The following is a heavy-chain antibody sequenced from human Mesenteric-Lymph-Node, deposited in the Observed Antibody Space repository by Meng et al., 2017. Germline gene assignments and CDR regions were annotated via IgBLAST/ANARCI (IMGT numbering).Heavy chain of an antibody. CDR1: GYTFTSYD. Sequence: ASVKGPCKASGYTFTSYDINWVRQATGQGREGRGWMNPNSGSTGYAQKFQGRVTINRNTSISTAYMELSSLRSEDTAVYYCARSVYCGGGSCYAHYDAFDIWGQGTMVTVSS. V-gene: IGHV1-8*03. CDR3: ARSVYCGGGSCYAHYDAFDI. CDR2: MNPNSGST. D-gene: IGHD2-15*01. J-gene: IGHJ3*02.